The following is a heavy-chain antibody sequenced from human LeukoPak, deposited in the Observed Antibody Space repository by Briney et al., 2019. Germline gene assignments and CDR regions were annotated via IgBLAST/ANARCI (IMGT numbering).Heavy chain of an antibody. D-gene: IGHD6-13*01. CDR2: ISSSSSYT. Sequence: GGSLRLSCAASGFTFSDYYMSWIRQAPGEGLEWVSYISSSSSYTNYADSVKGRFTISRDNAKNSLYLQMNSLRAEDTAVYYCARREAAAGRNFDYWGQGTLVTVSS. J-gene: IGHJ4*02. CDR3: ARREAAAGRNFDY. CDR1: GFTFSDYY. V-gene: IGHV3-11*06.